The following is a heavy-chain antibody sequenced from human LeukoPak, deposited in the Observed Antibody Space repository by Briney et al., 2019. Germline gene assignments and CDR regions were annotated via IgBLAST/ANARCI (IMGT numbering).Heavy chain of an antibody. J-gene: IGHJ4*02. Sequence: SETLSLTCTVSGGSISSSSYYWGWIRQPPGKGLEWIGSIYYSGSTYYNPSLKSRVTISVDTSKNQFSLKLSSVTAADTAVYYCARREGKSHEFDYWGQGTLVTVSS. CDR2: IYYSGST. CDR3: ARREGKSHEFDY. CDR1: GGSISSSSYY. V-gene: IGHV4-39*07.